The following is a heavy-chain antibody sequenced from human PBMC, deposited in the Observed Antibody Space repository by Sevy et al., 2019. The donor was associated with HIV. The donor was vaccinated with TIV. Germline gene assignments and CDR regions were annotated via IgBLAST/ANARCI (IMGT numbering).Heavy chain of an antibody. Sequence: GGYLRLSCAASGFRFDRYSMNWVRQAPGKGLEWVSYISSGSSSINYADSVKDRFTISRDNAKKSLFLQMNSLRAEDTAVYYCARGPSIFGDVDGLNIWGQGTMVIVSS. CDR3: ARGPSIFGDVDGLNI. CDR1: GFRFDRYS. J-gene: IGHJ3*02. D-gene: IGHD3-3*01. CDR2: ISSGSSSI. V-gene: IGHV3-48*01.